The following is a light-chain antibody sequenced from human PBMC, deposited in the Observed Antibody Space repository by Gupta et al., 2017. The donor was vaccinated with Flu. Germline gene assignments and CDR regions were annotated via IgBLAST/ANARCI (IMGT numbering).Light chain of an antibody. Sequence: VTISCSESSFNIGSNTVNWYQQGPGTAPNLLIYINNMRHSGGPERFSGSKSGTSAALAISGLQAEDEADYYCEAWDDSLNGYVVFGGGTKLTVL. CDR3: EAWDDSLNGYVV. CDR2: INN. CDR1: SFNIGSNT. J-gene: IGLJ2*01. V-gene: IGLV1-44*01.